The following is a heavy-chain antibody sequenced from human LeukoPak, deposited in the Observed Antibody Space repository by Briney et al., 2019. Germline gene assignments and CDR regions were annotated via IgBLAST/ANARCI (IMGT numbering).Heavy chain of an antibody. Sequence: GASVKVSCKASGYTLTGYYMHWVRQAPGQGLEWMGGIDTKSGGTKYAQKFPGRVTMTRDTSISTAYMELSRLRSDDTAAYYCARRDSRYYCYGMDVWGQGTTVTVSS. V-gene: IGHV1-2*02. CDR2: IDTKSGGT. J-gene: IGHJ6*02. D-gene: IGHD2-21*01. CDR3: ARRDSRYYCYGMDV. CDR1: GYTLTGYY.